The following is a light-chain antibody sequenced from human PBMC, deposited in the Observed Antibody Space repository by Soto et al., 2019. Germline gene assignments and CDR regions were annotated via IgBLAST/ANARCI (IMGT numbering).Light chain of an antibody. CDR3: QQLFGSPIT. CDR2: AAS. V-gene: IGKV1-9*01. Sequence: ILCTWSRSFLAQSIGESFTITCRASLVISTSLAWYQVKPGKAPKLLIYAASTLESGVPSRFSATVSGTEFSLTITSLQPEDVAAYYCQQLFGSPITFGGGTKV. CDR1: LVISTS. J-gene: IGKJ4*01.